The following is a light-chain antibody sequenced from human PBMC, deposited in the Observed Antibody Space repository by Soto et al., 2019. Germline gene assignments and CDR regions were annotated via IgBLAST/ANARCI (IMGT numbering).Light chain of an antibody. CDR1: QSVSGD. Sequence: EIVMMQSPATLSVSPGERATLSCRASQSVSGDLAWYQQKPGQAPRLLIYAPSTRATGIPARFSGSGSGPEFTLTSSGLQSEEFANYFCQQYKICPITFGQGTRLEI. CDR3: QQYKICPIT. J-gene: IGKJ5*01. CDR2: APS. V-gene: IGKV3-15*01.